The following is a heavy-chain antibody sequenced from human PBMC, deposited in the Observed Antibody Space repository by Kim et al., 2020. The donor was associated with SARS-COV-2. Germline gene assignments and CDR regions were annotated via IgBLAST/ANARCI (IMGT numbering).Heavy chain of an antibody. J-gene: IGHJ4*02. CDR2: ISGSGGST. V-gene: IGHV3-23*01. CDR1: GFTFSSYA. CDR3: AKDPGRFWGSFRYPNSFDY. Sequence: GGSLRLSCAASGFTFSSYAMSWVRQAPGKGLEWVSAISGSGGSTYYADSVKGRFTITRDNSKNTLYLQMNSLRDEETAVYYFAKDPGRFWGSFRYPNSFDYWSQGTLVTVCS. D-gene: IGHD3-16*02.